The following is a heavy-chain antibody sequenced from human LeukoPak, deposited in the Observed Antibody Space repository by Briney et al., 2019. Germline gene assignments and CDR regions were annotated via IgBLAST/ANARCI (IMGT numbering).Heavy chain of an antibody. CDR2: ISGSGGST. CDR3: ARDWYGIAAAGLVDY. V-gene: IGHV3-23*01. J-gene: IGHJ4*02. D-gene: IGHD6-13*01. Sequence: PGGSLRLSCAASGFTFSSYAMSWVRQAPGKGLEWVSAISGSGGSTYYADSVKGRFTISRDNSKNTLYLQMNSLRAEDTAVYYCARDWYGIAAAGLVDYWGQGTLVTVSS. CDR1: GFTFSSYA.